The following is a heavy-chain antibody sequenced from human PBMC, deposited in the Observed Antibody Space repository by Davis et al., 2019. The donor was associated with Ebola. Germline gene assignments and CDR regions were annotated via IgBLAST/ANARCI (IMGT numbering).Heavy chain of an antibody. V-gene: IGHV1-18*01. CDR1: GYTFLNFA. CDR2: ISGYNGHT. J-gene: IGHJ6*02. CDR3: ARGPRIPILGGLIRQEQLMDSPYVLDV. Sequence: ASVKVSCKASGYTFLNFAITWVRQAPGQGLEWMGWISGYNGHTNYAQTFQGRVTMSKDTSTNTAYMYLTSLRADDTAVYFCARGPRIPILGGLIRQEQLMDSPYVLDVWGQGTTVIVSS. D-gene: IGHD3-3*01.